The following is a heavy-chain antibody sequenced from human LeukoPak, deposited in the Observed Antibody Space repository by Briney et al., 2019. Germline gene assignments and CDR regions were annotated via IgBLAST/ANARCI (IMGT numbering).Heavy chain of an antibody. CDR1: GYSISSGYY. Sequence: SETLSLTCTVSGYSISSGYYWGWIRQPPGKGLEWIGYIYYSGSTNYNSSLGSRVTISVDTSKNQFSLKLNSVTAADTAVYYCARMIGWGARRYSYFYMDVWGKGTTVTISS. CDR3: ARMIGWGARRYSYFYMDV. V-gene: IGHV4-61*01. J-gene: IGHJ6*03. D-gene: IGHD1-26*01. CDR2: IYYSGST.